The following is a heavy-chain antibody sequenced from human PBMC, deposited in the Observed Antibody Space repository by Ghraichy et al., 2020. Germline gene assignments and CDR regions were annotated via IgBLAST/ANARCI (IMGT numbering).Heavy chain of an antibody. Sequence: SETLSLTCAVSGGSVSSNNWWSWVRQTPGKGLEWIGEIHQSRGSTYNPSLKSRVIMPVDKSNNQFSLQLSSVTAADTAVYYCTSNGYYCLDNWGKGTLVTVSS. CDR1: GGSVSSNNW. D-gene: IGHD3-22*01. J-gene: IGHJ4*02. V-gene: IGHV4-4*02. CDR2: IHQSRGS. CDR3: TSNGYYCLDN.